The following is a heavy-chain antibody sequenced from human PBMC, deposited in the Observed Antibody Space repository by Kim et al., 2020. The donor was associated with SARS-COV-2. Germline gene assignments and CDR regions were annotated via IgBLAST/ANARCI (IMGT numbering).Heavy chain of an antibody. Sequence: GGSLRLSCAASGFTFSDYAMSWVRQAPGRGLEWVSGISYNGGRTYYADSVKGRFTISRDSSKNTMSLQMNSLRAEDTAVYYCAKVLDRYGNYDYWGHGTLDTVSS. CDR1: GFTFSDYA. D-gene: IGHD3-3*01. CDR3: AKVLDRYGNYDY. CDR2: ISYNGGRT. J-gene: IGHJ4*01. V-gene: IGHV3-23*01.